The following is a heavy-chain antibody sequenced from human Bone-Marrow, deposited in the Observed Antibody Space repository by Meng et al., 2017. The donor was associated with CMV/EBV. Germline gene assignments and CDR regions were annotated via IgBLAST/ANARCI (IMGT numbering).Heavy chain of an antibody. J-gene: IGHJ4*02. D-gene: IGHD3-10*01. CDR1: GFTFTSSA. CDR2: IDISGGST. Sequence: GESLKISCAASGFTFTSSAMSWVRQAPGKGLEWVSSIDISGGSTYYADSVRGRFTISRDNSKNMLYLQMNSLRAEDTAVYYCAKDLPGVVWFGEWGRGTLVTVSS. CDR3: AKDLPGVVWFGE. V-gene: IGHV3-23*01.